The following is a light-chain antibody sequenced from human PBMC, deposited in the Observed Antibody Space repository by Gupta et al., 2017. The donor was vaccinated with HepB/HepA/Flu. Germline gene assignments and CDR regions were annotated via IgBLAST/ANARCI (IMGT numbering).Light chain of an antibody. Sequence: QSALTQPASVSGSPGQSITIFCTGTISDVGVYNYVSWYQQHPGKAPKLMIYDVNNRPSGVSHRFSGSKSGNTASLTISGLQPEDEGDYYCSSYTSSNSLVFGGGTKLTVL. J-gene: IGLJ3*02. CDR3: SSYTSSNSLV. CDR2: DVN. V-gene: IGLV2-14*03. CDR1: ISDVGVYNY.